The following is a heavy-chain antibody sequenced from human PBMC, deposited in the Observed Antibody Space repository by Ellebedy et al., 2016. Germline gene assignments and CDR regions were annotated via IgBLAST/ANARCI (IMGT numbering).Heavy chain of an antibody. J-gene: IGHJ4*02. CDR3: ARGWTIVGATAPMDY. D-gene: IGHD1-26*01. CDR2: IKQDESEK. V-gene: IGHV3-7*01. CDR1: GFTFSNYW. Sequence: GESLKISCAASGFTFSNYWMNWVRQAPGKGLEWVANIKQDESEKYYVDSVKGRFTISRDNAKTSLYLQMNSLRAEDTAVYYCARGWTIVGATAPMDYWGQGTLVTVSS.